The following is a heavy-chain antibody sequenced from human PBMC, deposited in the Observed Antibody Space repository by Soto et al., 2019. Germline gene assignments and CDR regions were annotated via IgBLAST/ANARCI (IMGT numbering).Heavy chain of an antibody. Sequence: PSQTLSLTCAISGDSVSSNRASWNWIRQSPSRGLEWLGRTYYRSKWYNDYAVSVKSRITINPDTSKNQFSLQLNSVTPEDTAVYYCARDPWRGIADELGFDPWGQGTLVTVSS. CDR1: GDSVSSNRAS. CDR2: TYYRSKWYN. V-gene: IGHV6-1*01. D-gene: IGHD6-13*01. J-gene: IGHJ5*02. CDR3: ARDPWRGIADELGFDP.